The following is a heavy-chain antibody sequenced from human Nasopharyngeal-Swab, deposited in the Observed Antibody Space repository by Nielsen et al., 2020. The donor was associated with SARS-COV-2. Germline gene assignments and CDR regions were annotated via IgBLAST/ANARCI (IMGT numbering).Heavy chain of an antibody. D-gene: IGHD3-9*01. Sequence: GESLKISCAASGFTFSNYWMSWVRQAPGKGLEWVANIKEDGSAKYYVDSVKGRFTISRDNAEKSLYLEMNSLRAEDTAVYYCVRDGYFDWSFGYWGQGTLVTVSS. J-gene: IGHJ4*02. CDR3: VRDGYFDWSFGY. CDR2: IKEDGSAK. CDR1: GFTFSNYW. V-gene: IGHV3-7*01.